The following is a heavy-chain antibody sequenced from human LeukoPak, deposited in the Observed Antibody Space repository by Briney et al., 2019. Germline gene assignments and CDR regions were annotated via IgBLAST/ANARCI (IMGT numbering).Heavy chain of an antibody. CDR3: ARAEGYYDSSGYYPAWFDP. J-gene: IGHJ5*02. CDR1: GGTFSSYG. V-gene: IGHV1-18*01. CDR2: ISAYNGNT. Sequence: GASVKVSCKASGGTFSSYGISWVRQAPGQGLEWMGWISAYNGNTNYAQKLQGRVTMTTDTSTSTAYMELRSLRSDDTAVYYCARAEGYYDSSGYYPAWFDPWGQGTLVTVSS. D-gene: IGHD3-22*01.